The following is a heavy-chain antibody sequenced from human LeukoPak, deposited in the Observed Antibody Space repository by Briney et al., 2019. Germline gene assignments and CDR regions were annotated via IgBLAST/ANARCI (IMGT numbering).Heavy chain of an antibody. D-gene: IGHD3-10*01. CDR2: IIASGGDT. CDR1: EFTFSSYA. Sequence: GGSLRLSCAASEFTFSSYAMSWVRHTPGKGLEWVSAIIASGGDTNYADSVKGRFTISRDNSKNTLYLQMNSLRAEDTAVYYCAKGDRGLPSRGVIWFDPWGQGTLVTVSS. V-gene: IGHV3-23*01. J-gene: IGHJ5*02. CDR3: AKGDRGLPSRGVIWFDP.